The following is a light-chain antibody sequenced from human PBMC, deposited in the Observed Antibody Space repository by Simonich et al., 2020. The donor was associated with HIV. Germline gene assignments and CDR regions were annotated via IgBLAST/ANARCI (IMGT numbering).Light chain of an antibody. V-gene: IGLV2-23*01. Sequence: QSALTQPASVSGSPGQSITISCTGTSSDVGSYNLVSWYQQHPGKAPKLMFYEGSKRPSGVSNRFSGSKSGNTASLTISGLQAEDEADYYCCSYAGSSSYVFVTGTKVTVL. CDR2: EGS. J-gene: IGLJ1*01. CDR3: CSYAGSSSYV. CDR1: SSDVGSYNL.